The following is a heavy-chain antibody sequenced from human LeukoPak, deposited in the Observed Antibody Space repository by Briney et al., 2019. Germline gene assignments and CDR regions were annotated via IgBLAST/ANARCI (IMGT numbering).Heavy chain of an antibody. V-gene: IGHV4-39*07. CDR2: IYYSGST. CDR1: GGSISSSNYY. J-gene: IGHJ6*03. D-gene: IGHD5-18*01. Sequence: PSETLSLTCTVSGGSISSSNYYWGWIRQPPGKGLEWIGSIYYSGSTYYNPSLKSRVTISVDTSKNHFSLKLSSVTAADTAVYYCARGRRRGIQLWPAYMDVWGKGTTVTVSS. CDR3: ARGRRRGIQLWPAYMDV.